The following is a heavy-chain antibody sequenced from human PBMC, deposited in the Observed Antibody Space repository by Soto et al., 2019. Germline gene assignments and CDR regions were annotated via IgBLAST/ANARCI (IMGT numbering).Heavy chain of an antibody. V-gene: IGHV3-53*01. J-gene: IGHJ4*02. CDR1: GFTVSSNY. CDR3: ARGYSSSWYVGLGY. Sequence: EVQLVESGGGLIQPGGSLRVSCAASGFTVSSNYMSWVRQVPGKGLEWVSLIYSGGSTSYADSVKGRFTISRDNSKNTLYLQMSSLRAEDTAVYYCARGYSSSWYVGLGYWGQGTLVTVSS. D-gene: IGHD6-13*01. CDR2: IYSGGST.